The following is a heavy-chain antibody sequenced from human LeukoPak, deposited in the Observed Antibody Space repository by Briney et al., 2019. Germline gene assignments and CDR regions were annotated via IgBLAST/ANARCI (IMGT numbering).Heavy chain of an antibody. D-gene: IGHD3-22*01. V-gene: IGHV3-53*01. CDR3: AREQVVVTGVSVRHYYYYMDV. J-gene: IGHJ6*03. CDR1: GFSVITNH. Sequence: GGSLRLSCAASGFSVITNHMTWVRQAPGKGLECVSITYSGGSTFYADSVKGRFNISRDNSKNALYLQMNSLRAEDTAVYYCAREQVVVTGVSVRHYYYYMDVWGKGTTVTVSS. CDR2: TYSGGST.